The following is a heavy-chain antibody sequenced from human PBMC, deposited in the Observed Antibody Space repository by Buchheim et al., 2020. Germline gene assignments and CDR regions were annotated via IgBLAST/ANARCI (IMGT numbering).Heavy chain of an antibody. CDR3: ATNYGSGSYYNDINY. J-gene: IGHJ4*02. CDR2: INHSGST. CDR1: GESFSGYY. D-gene: IGHD3-10*01. V-gene: IGHV4-34*01. Sequence: QVQLQQWGAGLLKPSETLSLTCAVYGESFSGYYWSWIRQPPGKGLEWIGEINHSGSTNYNPSLKSRVTISVDTSKNQFSLKLSSVTAADTAVYYCATNYGSGSYYNDINYWGQGTL.